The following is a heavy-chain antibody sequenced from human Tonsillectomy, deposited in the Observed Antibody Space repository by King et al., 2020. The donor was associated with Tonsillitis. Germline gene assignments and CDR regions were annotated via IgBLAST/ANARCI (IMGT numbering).Heavy chain of an antibody. V-gene: IGHV3-30*09. CDR2: ISYGGTNK. Sequence: VQLVESGGGVVQPGRSLRLSCAASGFSFSSYAIHWVRQAPGKGLEWVAVISYGGTNKYYADSVEGRFAISGDNSKNMLFLQMNSLRAEDTAVYYCATDVGRHYINYIFDYWGQGTLVTVSS. D-gene: IGHD4-11*01. CDR1: GFSFSSYA. J-gene: IGHJ4*02. CDR3: ATDVGRHYINYIFDY.